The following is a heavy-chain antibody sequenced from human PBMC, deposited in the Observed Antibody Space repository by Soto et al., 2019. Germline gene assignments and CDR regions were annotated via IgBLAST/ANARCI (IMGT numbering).Heavy chain of an antibody. CDR1: GYTFTGYF. D-gene: IGHD3-10*01. V-gene: IGHV1-2*02. CDR2: INPYSGGA. J-gene: IGHJ5*02. Sequence: ASVMVSCKASGYTFTGYFMHWVRQAPGQGLEWMGWINPYSGGADYAQSFQGRVTMTRDTSISTVYMELSRLRFDDTAVYYCARVIRGAYYNSPLDTWGQGTVVTVS. CDR3: ARVIRGAYYNSPLDT.